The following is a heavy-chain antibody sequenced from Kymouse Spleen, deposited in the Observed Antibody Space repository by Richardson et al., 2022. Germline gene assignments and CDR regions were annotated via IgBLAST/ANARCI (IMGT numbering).Heavy chain of an antibody. CDR2: INHSGST. CDR3: ARDNWNYEGNWFDP. V-gene: IGHV4-34*01. CDR1: GGSFSGYY. J-gene: IGHJ5*02. D-gene: IGHD1-7*01. Sequence: QVQLQQWGAGLLKPSETLSLTCAVYGGSFSGYYWSWIRQPPGKGLEWIGEINHSGSTNYNPSLKSRVTISVDTSKNQFSLKLSSVTAADTAVYYCARDNWNYEGNWFDPWGQGTLVTVSS.